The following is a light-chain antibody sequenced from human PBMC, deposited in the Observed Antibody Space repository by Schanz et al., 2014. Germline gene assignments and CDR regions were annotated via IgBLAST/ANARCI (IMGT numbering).Light chain of an antibody. CDR3: SSYTSRYTLV. Sequence: QFALTQPPSASGSPGQSVTISCTGTSSDVGGYNYVSWYQQHPGKAPKLMIYEASKRPSGVPDRFSGSKSGNTASLTVSGLQAEDEADYYCSSYTSRYTLVFGGGTKLTVL. CDR1: SSDVGGYNY. V-gene: IGLV2-8*01. J-gene: IGLJ2*01. CDR2: EAS.